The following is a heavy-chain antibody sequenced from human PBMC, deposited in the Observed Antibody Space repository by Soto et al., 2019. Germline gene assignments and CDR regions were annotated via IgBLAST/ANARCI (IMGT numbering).Heavy chain of an antibody. J-gene: IGHJ4*02. V-gene: IGHV4-39*01. D-gene: IGHD3-10*01. CDR2: IYYSGST. Sequence: SETLSLTCTVSGGSISSSSYYWGWIRQPPGKGLEWIGSIYYSGSTYYNPSLKSRVTISVDTSKNQFSLKLSSVTAADTAVYYCARLYYYGSGSYSFDYWGQVPLVTVSS. CDR1: GGSISSSSYY. CDR3: ARLYYYGSGSYSFDY.